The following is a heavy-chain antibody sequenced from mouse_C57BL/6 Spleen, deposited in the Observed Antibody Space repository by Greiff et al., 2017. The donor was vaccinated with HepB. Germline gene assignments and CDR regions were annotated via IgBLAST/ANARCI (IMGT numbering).Heavy chain of an antibody. Sequence: VQLQQSGAELMKPGASVKLSCKATGYTFTGYWIEWVKQRPGHGLEWIGEILPGSGSTNYNEKFKGKATFTADTSSNTAYMQLSSLTTEDSAIYYCARRGAYYGSSSAWFAYWGQGTLVTVSA. J-gene: IGHJ3*01. CDR1: GYTFTGYW. CDR3: ARRGAYYGSSSAWFAY. V-gene: IGHV1-9*01. CDR2: ILPGSGST. D-gene: IGHD1-1*01.